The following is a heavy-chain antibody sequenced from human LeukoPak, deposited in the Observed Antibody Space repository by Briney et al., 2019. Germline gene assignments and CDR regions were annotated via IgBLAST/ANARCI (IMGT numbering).Heavy chain of an antibody. Sequence: ASVKVSCKASGYTFTSYGISWVRQAPGQGLEWMGWISAYNGNTNYAQKLQGRVTMTTDTPTSTAYMELRSLRSDDTAVYYCARDEAVAGSPAGGYWGQGTLVTVSS. CDR1: GYTFTSYG. CDR3: ARDEAVAGSPAGGY. J-gene: IGHJ4*02. V-gene: IGHV1-18*04. D-gene: IGHD6-19*01. CDR2: ISAYNGNT.